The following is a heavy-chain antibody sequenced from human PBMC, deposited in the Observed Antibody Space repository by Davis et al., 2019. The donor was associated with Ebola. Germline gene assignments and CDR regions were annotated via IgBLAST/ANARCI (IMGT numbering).Heavy chain of an antibody. D-gene: IGHD2-2*01. CDR2: IKQDGSEK. CDR1: GFTFSSYW. CDR3: NMNIPAAMGGMDV. V-gene: IGHV3-7*03. J-gene: IGHJ6*02. Sequence: GESLKISCAASGFTFSSYWMSWLRQAPGKGLEWVANIKQDGSEKYYVDSVKGRFTISRDDSKNTAYLQMNSLKTEDTAVYYCNMNIPAAMGGMDVWGQGTTVTVSS.